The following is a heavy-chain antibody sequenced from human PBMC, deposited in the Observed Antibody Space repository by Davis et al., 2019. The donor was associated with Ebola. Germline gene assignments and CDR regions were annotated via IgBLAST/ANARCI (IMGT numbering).Heavy chain of an antibody. J-gene: IGHJ6*02. CDR2: LMEAGND. Sequence: MPSETLSLTCTVSGGSISSSTYFWGWIRQPPGKGLEWIGDLMEAGNDNYKPSLKSRLSISVDTAKNQFSLKMTSMTAADTAVYYCARGRGSQYGMDVWGPGTTVTVSS. V-gene: IGHV4-39*07. D-gene: IGHD2-15*01. CDR3: ARGRGSQYGMDV. CDR1: GGSISSSTYF.